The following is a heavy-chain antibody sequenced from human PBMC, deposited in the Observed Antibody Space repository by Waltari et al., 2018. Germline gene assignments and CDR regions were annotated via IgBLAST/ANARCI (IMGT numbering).Heavy chain of an antibody. J-gene: IGHJ5*02. V-gene: IGHV1-46*01. CDR2: INPSGGSK. CDR1: GYTFTSYY. Sequence: QVQLVQSGAEVKKPGASVKVSCKASGYTFTSYYMHWVRQAPGQGLEWMGRINPSGGSKSYAQKFQGRVTMTRDTSTSTVYMELSSLRSEDTAVYYCARQSYYDSSGYYYWFDPWGQGTLVTVSS. D-gene: IGHD3-22*01. CDR3: ARQSYYDSSGYYYWFDP.